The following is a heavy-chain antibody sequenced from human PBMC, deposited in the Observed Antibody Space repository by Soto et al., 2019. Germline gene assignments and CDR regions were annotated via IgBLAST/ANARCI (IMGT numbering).Heavy chain of an antibody. J-gene: IGHJ4*02. Sequence: GQLVQSGAEVKKPGASVKVSCKSSGYTFTNYGSSWVRQAPGQGREWLGWINAYNGNTNFAQKLQGRLTRTTGTSTSTTYMELMSLSSDGAAVYACARATPAGYGYTALDYWGQGTLVTVSS. CDR2: INAYNGNT. CDR3: ARATPAGYGYTALDY. CDR1: GYTFTNYG. V-gene: IGHV1-18*01. D-gene: IGHD5-18*01.